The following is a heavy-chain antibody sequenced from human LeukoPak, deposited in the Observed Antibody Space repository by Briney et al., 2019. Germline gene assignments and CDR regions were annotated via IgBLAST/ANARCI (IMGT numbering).Heavy chain of an antibody. CDR2: INPNSGGT. Sequence: ASVKVSCKASGYTFTGYYMHWVRQAPGQGLEWMGWINPNSGGTNYAQKFQGRVTMTRDTSISTAYMELSRLRSDDTAVYYCARVKQRIAAAGTGIGYWGQGTLVTVSS. J-gene: IGHJ4*02. CDR1: GYTFTGYY. CDR3: ARVKQRIAAAGTGIGY. D-gene: IGHD6-13*01. V-gene: IGHV1-2*02.